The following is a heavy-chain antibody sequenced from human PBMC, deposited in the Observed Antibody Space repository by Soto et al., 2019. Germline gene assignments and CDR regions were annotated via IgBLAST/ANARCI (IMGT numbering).Heavy chain of an antibody. D-gene: IGHD1-26*01. Sequence: ASVKVSCKASGYTFTGYYMHWVRQAPGQGLEWMGWINPNSGGTNYAQKFQGRVTMTRDTSISTAYMELSRMRSDDTAVYYCARVIVGATTGDAFDIWCQATLVSVS. J-gene: IGHJ3*02. V-gene: IGHV1-2*02. CDR2: INPNSGGT. CDR1: GYTFTGYY. CDR3: ARVIVGATTGDAFDI.